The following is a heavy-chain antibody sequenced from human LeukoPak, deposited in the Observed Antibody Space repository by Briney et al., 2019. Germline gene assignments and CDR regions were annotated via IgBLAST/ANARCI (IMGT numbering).Heavy chain of an antibody. CDR1: GGSISSGDYF. J-gene: IGHJ6*02. Sequence: SETLSLTCTVSGGSISSGDYFWTWMRQTPGKGLEWIGNIYYSGSTYYNPSLKSRVTFSLDTSKSQFTLKLNSVTAADTAVYYCAVAGDQSYTSSWYYYYGMDVWGQGTTVTVSS. CDR2: IYYSGST. D-gene: IGHD6-13*01. CDR3: AVAGDQSYTSSWYYYYGMDV. V-gene: IGHV4-30-4*01.